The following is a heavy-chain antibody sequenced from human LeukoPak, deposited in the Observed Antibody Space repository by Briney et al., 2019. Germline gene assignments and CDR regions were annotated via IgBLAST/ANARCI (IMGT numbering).Heavy chain of an antibody. CDR1: GYTFSRYG. J-gene: IGHJ4*02. CDR3: ARDTGYTFNFLGRSDPLTS. CDR2: ISAQSGDT. Sequence: ASVKVSCKASGYTFSRYGISWVRQAPGQGLEWMGWISAQSGDTNYAQKLQGRVTMTTDSSTNTAYMQLGSLRSDDTAVYYCARDTGYTFNFLGRSDPLTSWGRGTLVTVSS. V-gene: IGHV1-18*01. D-gene: IGHD5-18*01.